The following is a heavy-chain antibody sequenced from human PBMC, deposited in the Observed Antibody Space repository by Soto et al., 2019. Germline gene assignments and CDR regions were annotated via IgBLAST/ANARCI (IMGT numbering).Heavy chain of an antibody. CDR3: ARGWGYDSNDYYYAY. CDR2: IIPIFGTA. Sequence: QVQLVQSGAEVRKPGSSVKVSCKASGGTFSRHAISWVRQAPGQGLERMGGIIPIFGTANHAQKCQGRVTIIADESTSTVYMESSSLRSEDTAMYYCARGWGYDSNDYYYAYWGQGTLVIVSS. CDR1: GGTFSRHA. J-gene: IGHJ4*02. D-gene: IGHD3-22*01. V-gene: IGHV1-69*01.